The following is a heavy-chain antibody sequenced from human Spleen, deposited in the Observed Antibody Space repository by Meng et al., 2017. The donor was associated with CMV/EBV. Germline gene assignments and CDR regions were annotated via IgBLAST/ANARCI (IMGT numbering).Heavy chain of an antibody. Sequence: GFALSTIGMGVRWIRHPPGKALEWLALIYWDDDKRYSPSLKSRLTITKDTSKNQVVLTMTNMDPVDTATYYCAHRDYCSGGTCTFDYWGQGTLVTVSS. CDR2: IYWDDDK. D-gene: IGHD2-15*01. CDR1: GFALSTIGMG. J-gene: IGHJ4*02. V-gene: IGHV2-5*02. CDR3: AHRDYCSGGTCTFDY.